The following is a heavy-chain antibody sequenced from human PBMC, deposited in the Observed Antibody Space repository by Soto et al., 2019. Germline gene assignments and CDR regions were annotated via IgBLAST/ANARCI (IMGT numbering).Heavy chain of an antibody. Sequence: TLSLTCTVSGGSISSGGYYWSWIRQHPGKGLEWIGYIYYSGSTYYNPSLKSRVTISVDTSKNQFSLKLSSVTAADTAVYYCARGGGLSIVVVPAAMRRLNWFDPWGQGTLVTVS. V-gene: IGHV4-31*03. CDR3: ARGGGLSIVVVPAAMRRLNWFDP. D-gene: IGHD2-2*01. J-gene: IGHJ5*02. CDR2: IYYSGST. CDR1: GGSISSGGYY.